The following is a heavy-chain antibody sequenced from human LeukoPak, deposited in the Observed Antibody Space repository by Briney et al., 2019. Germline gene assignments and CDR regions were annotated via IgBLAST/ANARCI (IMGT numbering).Heavy chain of an antibody. V-gene: IGHV3-23*01. CDR1: GFTFSSYA. CDR3: AKSIAAADYSYYGMDV. J-gene: IGHJ6*02. CDR2: ISGSGGST. D-gene: IGHD2-2*01. Sequence: PGGSLRLSCAASGFTFSSYAMSWVRQAPGKGLEWVSAISGSGGSTYYADSVKGRSTISRDNSKNTLYLQMNSLRAEDTAVYYCAKSIAAADYSYYGMDVWGQGTTVTVSS.